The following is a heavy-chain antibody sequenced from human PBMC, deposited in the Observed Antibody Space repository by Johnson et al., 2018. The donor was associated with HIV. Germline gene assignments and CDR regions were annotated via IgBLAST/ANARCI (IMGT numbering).Heavy chain of an antibody. CDR1: GFTFSSYA. J-gene: IGHJ3*02. D-gene: IGHD3-10*01. CDR2: ISGSGGST. Sequence: VQLVESGGGLVQPGGSLRLSCAASGFTFSSYAMSWVRQAPGKGLEWVSAISGSGGSTYYADSVKGRFTISRDNSKNTLYLQMNSLRAEDTAVYYCAKETAYYYGSGSYYSDAFDIWGQGTMVTVSS. CDR3: AKETAYYYGSGSYYSDAFDI. V-gene: IGHV3-23*04.